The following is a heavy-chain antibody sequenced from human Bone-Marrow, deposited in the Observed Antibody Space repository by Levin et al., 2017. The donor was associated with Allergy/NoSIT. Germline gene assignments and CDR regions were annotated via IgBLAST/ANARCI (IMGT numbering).Heavy chain of an antibody. CDR3: ARDVCQITMVRGVSDRPRGVADHCGIYGMDV. J-gene: IGHJ6*02. CDR2: IIPILGIA. CDR1: GGTFSSYA. Sequence: ASVKVSCKASGGTFSSYAISWVRQAPGQGLEWMGRIIPILGIANYAQKFQGRVTITADKSTSTAYMELSSLRSEDTAVYYCARDVCQITMVRGVSDRPRGVADHCGIYGMDVWGQGTTVTVSS. D-gene: IGHD3-10*01. V-gene: IGHV1-69*04.